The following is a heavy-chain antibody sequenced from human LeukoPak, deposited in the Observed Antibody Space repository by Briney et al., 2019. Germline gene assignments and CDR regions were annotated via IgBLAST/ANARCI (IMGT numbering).Heavy chain of an antibody. J-gene: IGHJ4*02. D-gene: IGHD3-22*01. Sequence: GGSLRLSCAASGFTFSNYAMTWVRQAPGKGLEWVSTISGSGGPTYYADSVKGRFTISRDNSKNTLYLQMNSLRAEDTAVYYCAKDGKDSSGYFDYWGQGTLVAVSS. CDR2: ISGSGGPT. CDR3: AKDGKDSSGYFDY. V-gene: IGHV3-23*01. CDR1: GFTFSNYA.